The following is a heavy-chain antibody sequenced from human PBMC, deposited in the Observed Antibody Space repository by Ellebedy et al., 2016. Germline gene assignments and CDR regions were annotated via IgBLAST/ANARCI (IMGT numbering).Heavy chain of an antibody. V-gene: IGHV1-3*01. Sequence: ASVKVSCKASGYTFTRNAIHWVRQAPGQRLEWMGWINAGNGNTKYSEKFQGRVTITRDTSASTAYMELSSLRSEDTALFYCARTLTTEACFDYWGQGTLVTVSS. J-gene: IGHJ4*02. CDR3: ARTLTTEACFDY. CDR1: GYTFTRNA. CDR2: INAGNGNT. D-gene: IGHD3-9*01.